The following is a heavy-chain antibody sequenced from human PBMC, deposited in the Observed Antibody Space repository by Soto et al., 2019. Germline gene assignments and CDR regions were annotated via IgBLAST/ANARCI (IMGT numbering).Heavy chain of an antibody. CDR1: GGSISNFY. J-gene: IGHJ4*02. V-gene: IGHV4-59*01. Sequence: PSETLSLTCTVSGGSISNFYWSWIRQPPGKGLECIGYIYYSGSTNYNPSLKSRVTISIHTSKNQFSLKLSSVTAADAAVYYCARGLEIPRKYYFXYWSQGTLVTVSS. CDR2: IYYSGST. D-gene: IGHD2-21*01. CDR3: ARGLEIPRKYYFXY.